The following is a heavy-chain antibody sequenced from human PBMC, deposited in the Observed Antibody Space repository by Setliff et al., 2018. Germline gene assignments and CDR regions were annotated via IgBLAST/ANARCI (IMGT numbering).Heavy chain of an antibody. CDR1: GYSISSGYY. CDR2: MYQSGTT. V-gene: IGHV4-38-2*02. J-gene: IGHJ4*02. D-gene: IGHD3-3*01. CDR3: ARAASGNSKYYFDY. Sequence: SETLSLTCTVSGYSISSGYYWGWIRQPPGKGLEWIGNMYQSGTTYYNAALQSRVTLSIDTSKNHFSLKVSSVTAADTAVYYCARAASGNSKYYFDYWGQGTLVTSPQ.